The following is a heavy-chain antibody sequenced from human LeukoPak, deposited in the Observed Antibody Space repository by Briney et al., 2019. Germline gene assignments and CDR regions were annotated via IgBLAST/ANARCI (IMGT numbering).Heavy chain of an antibody. J-gene: IGHJ4*02. CDR1: GGSISSDSYY. CDR2: IYYSGGT. CDR3: ASLAVAGLSEGY. V-gene: IGHV4-39*01. Sequence: SETLSLTCTVSGGSISSDSYYWAWIRQPPGKGLEWIASIYYSGGTYYNPSLKSRVAISVDTSRNQFSLKLSSVTAADTAVYYCASLAVAGLSEGYWGQGTLVIVSS. D-gene: IGHD6-19*01.